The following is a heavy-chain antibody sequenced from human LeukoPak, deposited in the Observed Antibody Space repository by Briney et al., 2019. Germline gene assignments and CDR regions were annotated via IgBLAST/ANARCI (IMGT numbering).Heavy chain of an antibody. CDR2: ISYSSSTI. V-gene: IGHV3-48*01. CDR1: GFTFSSYA. CDR3: ARDRLHYGEYEKTFDY. D-gene: IGHD4-17*01. J-gene: IGHJ4*02. Sequence: GGSLRLSCAASGFTFSSYAMNWARQAPGKGLEWVSYISYSSSTIYYADSVKGRFTISRDNGKNSLYLQMNSLRAEDTAVYYCARDRLHYGEYEKTFDYWGQGTLVTVSS.